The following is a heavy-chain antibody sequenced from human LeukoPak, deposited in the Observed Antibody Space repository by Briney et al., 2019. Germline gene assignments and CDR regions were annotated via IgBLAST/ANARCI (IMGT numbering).Heavy chain of an antibody. D-gene: IGHD3-10*01. Sequence: GGSLRLSCAASGFTFSSYEMNWVRQAPGKGLEWVSYISSSGSTIYYADSVKGRFTISRDNAKNSLYLQMNSLRAEDTAVYYCASQSYGLFEYWGQGTLVTVSS. V-gene: IGHV3-48*03. CDR3: ASQSYGLFEY. CDR2: ISSSGSTI. CDR1: GFTFSSYE. J-gene: IGHJ4*02.